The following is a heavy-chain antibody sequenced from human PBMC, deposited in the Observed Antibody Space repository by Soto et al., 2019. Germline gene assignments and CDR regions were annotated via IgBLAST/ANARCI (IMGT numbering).Heavy chain of an antibody. CDR2: IYYSGST. CDR3: ATSYYYDSSGYLSPGDV. Sequence: PSETLSLTCTVSGGSISSGGYYWSWIRQHPGKGLEWIGYIYYSGSTYYNPSLKSRVTISVDTSKNQFSLKLSSVTAADTAVYYCATSYYYDSSGYLSPGDVWGQGTTVTVSS. V-gene: IGHV4-31*03. CDR1: GGSISSGGYY. D-gene: IGHD3-22*01. J-gene: IGHJ6*02.